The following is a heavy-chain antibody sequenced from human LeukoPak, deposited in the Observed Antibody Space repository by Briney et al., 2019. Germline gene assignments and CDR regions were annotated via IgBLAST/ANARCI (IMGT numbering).Heavy chain of an antibody. J-gene: IGHJ6*03. Sequence: SETLSLTCGVSGRSFGAYYWTWVRQPPGKGLEWIGEINPSGRTNYNPSLKSRVTMSVDTTKNQFSLSLSSVIAADTAVYYCARGGRWLQLRHESYYYLDVWGKGTTVTVSS. D-gene: IGHD5-24*01. CDR1: GRSFGAYY. CDR3: ARGGRWLQLRHESYYYLDV. CDR2: INPSGRT. V-gene: IGHV4-34*01.